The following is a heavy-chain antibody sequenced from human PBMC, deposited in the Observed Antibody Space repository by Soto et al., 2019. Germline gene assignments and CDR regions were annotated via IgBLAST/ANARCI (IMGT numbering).Heavy chain of an antibody. CDR3: ARYGSETPTPYYSFDI. V-gene: IGHV4-61*08. Sequence: PSELQSLRCTVADGYVSSGGHYWSWKQQPPGKGLEWIAYISDTGTTNYNPSLKSRVTISLGMSKNRVSLRLDSVTAADTSVYYCARYGSETPTPYYSFDIWG. J-gene: IGHJ3*02. CDR1: DGYVSSGGHY. D-gene: IGHD3-10*01. CDR2: ISDTGTT.